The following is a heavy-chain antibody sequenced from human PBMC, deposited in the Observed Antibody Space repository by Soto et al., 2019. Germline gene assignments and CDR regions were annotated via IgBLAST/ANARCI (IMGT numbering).Heavy chain of an antibody. CDR1: GYTFTNYY. CDR3: VRELSGGYFDY. D-gene: IGHD3-10*01. V-gene: IGHV1-46*01. Sequence: ASVKVSCKASGYTFTNYYMHWVRQAPGQGLEYMGIIYPVSGDTQYAQRFPGRVTMTRDTSTSTVYMDLSSLASDGTAVYYCVRELSGGYFDYWGQGTLVTVSS. J-gene: IGHJ4*02. CDR2: IYPVSGDT.